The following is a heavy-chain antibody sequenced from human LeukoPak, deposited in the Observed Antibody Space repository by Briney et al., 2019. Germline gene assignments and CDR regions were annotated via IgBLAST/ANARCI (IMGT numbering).Heavy chain of an antibody. Sequence: SETLSLTCAVYGGSFSGHYWSWIRQPPGKGLEWIGEINHSGSTNYNPSLKSRVTISVDTSKNQFSLKLSSVTAADTAVYYCAIRVTIFNPWGQGTLVTVSS. D-gene: IGHD2-21*02. CDR1: GGSFSGHY. CDR3: AIRVTIFNP. V-gene: IGHV4-34*01. CDR2: INHSGST. J-gene: IGHJ5*02.